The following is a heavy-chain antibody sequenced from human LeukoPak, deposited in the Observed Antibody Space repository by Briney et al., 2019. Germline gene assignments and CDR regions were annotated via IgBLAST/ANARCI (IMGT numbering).Heavy chain of an antibody. Sequence: GGSLRLSCAASGFTFSSYAMSWVRQAPGKGLEWVAAISGGGGRTYYADSVKGRFTIARDNYKNALYLQMNSLRAEDTAVYYCAKGNLEWLLYTHETGAFDIWGQGTMVTVSS. V-gene: IGHV3-23*01. CDR1: GFTFSSYA. J-gene: IGHJ3*02. D-gene: IGHD3-3*01. CDR3: AKGNLEWLLYTHETGAFDI. CDR2: ISGGGGRT.